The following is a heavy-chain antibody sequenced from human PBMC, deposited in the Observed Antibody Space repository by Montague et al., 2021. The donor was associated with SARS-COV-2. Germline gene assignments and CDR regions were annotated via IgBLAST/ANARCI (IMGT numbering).Heavy chain of an antibody. D-gene: IGHD2-21*02. Sequence: SETLSLTCAVYGGSFSGYCWSWIRQHPGKGLEWIGFVYYSGSADYNPSLESRVSISVDRSKNQFSLKLSSVTAADTAVYHCARIFCGGDCDGSGVFDIWGQGTMVTVSS. V-gene: IGHV4-34*01. J-gene: IGHJ3*02. CDR2: VYYSGSA. CDR1: GGSFSGYC. CDR3: ARIFCGGDCDGSGVFDI.